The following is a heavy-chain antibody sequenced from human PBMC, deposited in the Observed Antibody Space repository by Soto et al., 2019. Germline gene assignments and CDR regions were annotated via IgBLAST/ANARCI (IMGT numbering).Heavy chain of an antibody. D-gene: IGHD6-13*01. CDR2: ILYDGSNT. CDR3: ARSLEAAGTPLFGY. V-gene: IGHV3-33*05. J-gene: IGHJ4*02. CDR1: GFTFSSYA. Sequence: QVQLVESGGGVVQPGRSLRLSCAASGFTFSSYAMHWVRQAPGKGLEWVAVILYDGSNTYYADSVKGRFTISRDNSKNKLNLQMNTLRAENKAVYYCARSLEAAGTPLFGYWGQGTLVIVSS.